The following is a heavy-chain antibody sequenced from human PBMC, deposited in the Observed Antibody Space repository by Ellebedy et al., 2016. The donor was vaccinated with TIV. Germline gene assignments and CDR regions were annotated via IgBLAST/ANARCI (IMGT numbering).Heavy chain of an antibody. CDR1: GGSISSYY. CDR2: IYYSGST. V-gene: IGHV4-59*01. Sequence: SETLSLXXTVSGGSISSYYWSWIRQPPGKGLEWIGYIYYSGSTNYNPSLKSRVTISVDTSKNQFSLKLSSVTAADTAVYYCARDQVATTTGYYYGMDVWGQGTTVTVSS. J-gene: IGHJ6*02. D-gene: IGHD5-12*01. CDR3: ARDQVATTTGYYYGMDV.